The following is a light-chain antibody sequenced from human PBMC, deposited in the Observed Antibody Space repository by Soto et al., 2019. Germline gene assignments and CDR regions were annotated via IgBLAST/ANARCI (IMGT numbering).Light chain of an antibody. CDR2: EVN. CDR1: SSDVGAYNY. Sequence: QSALTQPASVSGSPGQSITISCTGTSSDVGAYNYVSWYQQHPGKAPKLMIYEVNKRPSGVPERFSGSKSGNTASLTVSGLQAEDEADYYCSSYAGSSNVFGTGTKLTVL. V-gene: IGLV2-8*01. J-gene: IGLJ1*01. CDR3: SSYAGSSNV.